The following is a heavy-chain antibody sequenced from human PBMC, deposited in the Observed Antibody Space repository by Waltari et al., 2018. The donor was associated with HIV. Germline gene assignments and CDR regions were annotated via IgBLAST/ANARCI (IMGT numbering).Heavy chain of an antibody. CDR1: GFTFSNFA. CDR3: ARGGYYYDISGYYHY. Sequence: QVQLVESGGGVVQPGRSLRRARAASGFTFSNFAMHWVRQAPGKGLEWVAVIWYDGDNKYYADSVKGRFTISRDNSKNTLYLQMNSLRVEDTAVYYCARGGYYYDISGYYHYWGQGTLVTVSS. D-gene: IGHD3-22*01. J-gene: IGHJ4*02. V-gene: IGHV3-33*01. CDR2: IWYDGDNK.